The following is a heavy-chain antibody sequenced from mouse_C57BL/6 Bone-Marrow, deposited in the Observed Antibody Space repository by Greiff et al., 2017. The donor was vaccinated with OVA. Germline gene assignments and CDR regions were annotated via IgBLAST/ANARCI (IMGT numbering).Heavy chain of an antibody. CDR2: IDPSDSYT. CDR3: ARRGYYDYLMDY. D-gene: IGHD2-4*01. CDR1: GYTFTSYW. V-gene: IGHV1-59*01. J-gene: IGHJ4*01. Sequence: QVQLQQPGAELVRPGTSVKLSCKASGYTFTSYWMHWVKQRPGQGLEWIGVIDPSDSYTNYNQKFKGKATLTVDTSSSTAYMQLSSLTSEDSAVYYCARRGYYDYLMDYCGQGTSVTVSS.